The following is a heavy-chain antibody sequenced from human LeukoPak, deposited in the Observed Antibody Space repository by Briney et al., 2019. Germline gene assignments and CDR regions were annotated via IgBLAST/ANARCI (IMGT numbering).Heavy chain of an antibody. D-gene: IGHD5-24*01. Sequence: GGSLRLSCAASKFSFSSYWMHWVRQAPGRGLEWVSGISWSSDSIVYADSVKGRFTISRDNARNSLYLQMNSLRAEDTALYYCVTGLRGWLQVGSFDYWGQGTLVAVSS. CDR3: VTGLRGWLQVGSFDY. CDR2: ISWSSDSI. V-gene: IGHV3-9*01. CDR1: KFSFSSYW. J-gene: IGHJ4*02.